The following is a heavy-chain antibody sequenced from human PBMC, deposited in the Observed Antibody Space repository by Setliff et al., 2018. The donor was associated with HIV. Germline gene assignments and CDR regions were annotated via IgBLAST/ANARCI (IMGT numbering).Heavy chain of an antibody. CDR1: GYTFATYA. V-gene: IGHV1-3*01. Sequence: ASVKVSCKASGYTFATYAVLWVRQAPGRRLESMGWINPGNGNTKYSQKFQGRVTISMDASATTLYMELSSLRSEDTAVYYCARGRGNDYGDYSYYYYMDVWGKGTTVTVSS. CDR3: ARGRGNDYGDYSYYYYMDV. CDR2: INPGNGNT. D-gene: IGHD4-17*01. J-gene: IGHJ6*03.